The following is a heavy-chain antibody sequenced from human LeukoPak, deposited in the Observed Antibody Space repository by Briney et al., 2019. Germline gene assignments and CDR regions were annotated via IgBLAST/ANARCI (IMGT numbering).Heavy chain of an antibody. CDR2: IYHSGST. CDR3: ARASSSSIWFDP. Sequence: SETLSLTCAVSGGSISSGGYSWSWIRQPPGKGLEWIVYIYHSGSTYYNPSLKSRVTISVDRSKNQFSLKLSSVTAADTAVYYCARASSSSIWFDPWGQGTLVTVSS. V-gene: IGHV4-30-2*01. J-gene: IGHJ5*02. CDR1: GGSISSGGYS. D-gene: IGHD6-6*01.